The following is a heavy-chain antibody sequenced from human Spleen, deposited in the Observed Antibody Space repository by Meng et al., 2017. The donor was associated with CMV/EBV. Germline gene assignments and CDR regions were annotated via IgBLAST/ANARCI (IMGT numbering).Heavy chain of an antibody. V-gene: IGHV1-69*05. CDR2: ILPIFGTA. Sequence: SGDTFSRYAISWVRQAPGQGLEWMGGILPIFGTANYAQKFQGRVTITTDESTSTAYMDLSSLRSNDTAVYYCARRSSLNDYSNDDVWGQGTLVTVSS. CDR3: ARRSSLNDYSNDDV. D-gene: IGHD4-11*01. J-gene: IGHJ4*02. CDR1: GDTFSRYA.